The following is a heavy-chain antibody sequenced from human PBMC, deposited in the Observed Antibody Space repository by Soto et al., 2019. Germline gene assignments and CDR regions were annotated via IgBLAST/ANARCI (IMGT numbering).Heavy chain of an antibody. J-gene: IGHJ4*02. D-gene: IGHD3-10*01. Sequence: QITLKESGPTLVKPTQTLTLTCTFSGFSLSTSGVGVGWIRQPPGKALEWLALIYWDDDKRYSPSLKSRLTIATDTSKNQVVLTMTHMDPVDTAKSYCAHSNGDYGSGSYYIPLFDYWGQGTLVTVSS. CDR2: IYWDDDK. V-gene: IGHV2-5*02. CDR3: AHSNGDYGSGSYYIPLFDY. CDR1: GFSLSTSGVG.